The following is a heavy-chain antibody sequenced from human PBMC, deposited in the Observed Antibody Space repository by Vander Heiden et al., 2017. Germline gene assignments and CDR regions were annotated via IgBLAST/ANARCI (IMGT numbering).Heavy chain of an antibody. J-gene: IGHJ6*01. Sequence: QLQLQESGPGLVKPSETLSLTCDVSGVFTTATSFYWGWVRQSPGKGLEWIGSLYHSGTPYYTRYLRSRLTISVDTSKTLFSRKLSSVTAADTAVYFWVRGIGDLWYYGMDVWGQGTTVTVSS. CDR1: GVFTTATSFY. V-gene: IGHV4-39*01. D-gene: IGHD3-10*01. CDR2: LYHSGTP. CDR3: VRGIGDLWYYGMDV.